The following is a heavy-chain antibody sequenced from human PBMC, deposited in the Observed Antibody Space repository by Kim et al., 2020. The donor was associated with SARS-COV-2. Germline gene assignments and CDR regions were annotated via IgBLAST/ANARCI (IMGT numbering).Heavy chain of an antibody. Sequence: SETLSLTCTVSGGSISSSSYYWGWIRQPPGKGLEWIGSIYYSGSTYYNPSLKSRVTISVDTSKNQFSLKLSSVTAADTAVYYCARLGDTAMLGFRTPVIDYWGQGTLVTVSS. CDR2: IYYSGST. CDR1: GGSISSSSYY. D-gene: IGHD5-18*01. J-gene: IGHJ4*02. V-gene: IGHV4-39*01. CDR3: ARLGDTAMLGFRTPVIDY.